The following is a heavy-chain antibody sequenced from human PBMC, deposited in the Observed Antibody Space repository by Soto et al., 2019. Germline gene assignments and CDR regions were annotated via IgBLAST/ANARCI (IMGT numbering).Heavy chain of an antibody. J-gene: IGHJ6*02. D-gene: IGHD6-6*01. CDR3: ARVVESPYYSAMDV. Sequence: SETLSLTCTVSGASVSDKSYYWSWIRQPPGKNLEWIGYIYYSGYPSYSPSLKSRITISMDTSQNEVSLNLSSVTAADAAVYFCARVVESPYYSAMDVWGQGTTVTVSS. CDR2: IYYSGYP. CDR1: GASVSDKSYY. V-gene: IGHV4-30-4*01.